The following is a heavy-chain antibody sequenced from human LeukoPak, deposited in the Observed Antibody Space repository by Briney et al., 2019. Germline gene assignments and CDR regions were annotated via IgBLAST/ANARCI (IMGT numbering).Heavy chain of an antibody. V-gene: IGHV3-23*01. CDR2: ISGSGGST. CDR1: GFTFSSYA. J-gene: IGHJ4*02. CDR3: AKDVYYYGSGSYYNPFDY. D-gene: IGHD3-10*01. Sequence: SGGSLRLSCAASGFTFSSYAMSWVRQAPGKGLEWVSAISGSGGSTYYADSVKGRFTISRDNSKNTLYLQMNSLRAEDTAVYYCAKDVYYYGSGSYYNPFDYWGQGTLVTVSS.